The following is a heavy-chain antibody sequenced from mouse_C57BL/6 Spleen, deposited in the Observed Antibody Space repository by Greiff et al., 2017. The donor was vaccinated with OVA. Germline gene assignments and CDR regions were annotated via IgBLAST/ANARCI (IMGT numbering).Heavy chain of an antibody. CDR1: GFSLTSYG. CDR3: ASGAYSRFAY. V-gene: IGHV2-6*01. Sequence: LVAPSQSLSITCTVSGFSLTSYGVDWVRQSPGKGLEWLGVIWGVGSTNYNSALKSRLSISKDNSKSQVFLKMNSLQTDDTAMYYCASGAYSRFAYWGQGTLVTVSA. CDR2: IWGVGST. D-gene: IGHD2-5*01. J-gene: IGHJ3*01.